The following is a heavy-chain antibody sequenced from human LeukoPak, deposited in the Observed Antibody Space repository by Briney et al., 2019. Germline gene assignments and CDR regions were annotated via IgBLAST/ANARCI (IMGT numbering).Heavy chain of an antibody. Sequence: ASVKVSCKASGYTFITYGITWVRQAPGQELEWMGCISGYSGNTNYAQNLQGRVTMTIDTSTTTAYMELRTLRPDDTAVYYCARPGTRFGELFDWFDPWGQGTLVTVSS. V-gene: IGHV1-18*01. CDR3: ARPGTRFGELFDWFDP. D-gene: IGHD3-10*01. CDR1: GYTFITYG. CDR2: ISGYSGNT. J-gene: IGHJ5*02.